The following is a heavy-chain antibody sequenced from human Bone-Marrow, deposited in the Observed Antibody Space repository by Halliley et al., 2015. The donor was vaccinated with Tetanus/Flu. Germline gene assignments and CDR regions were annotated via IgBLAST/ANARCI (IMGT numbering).Heavy chain of an antibody. J-gene: IGHJ5*02. CDR1: GYSFTSYW. CDR2: IDPSDSYT. CDR3: ARLSTTYDWFDP. Sequence: QLVQSGVEVKKPGESLRISCKGPGYSFTSYWISWVRQMPGKGLEWMGKIDPSDSYTNYSPSFQGHVTISADKSISTAYLQWSSLKASDSAMYYCARLSTTYDWFDPWGQGSLVTVSS. V-gene: IGHV5-10-1*01.